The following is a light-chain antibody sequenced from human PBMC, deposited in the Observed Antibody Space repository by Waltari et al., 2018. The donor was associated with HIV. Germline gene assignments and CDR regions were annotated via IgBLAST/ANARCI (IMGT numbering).Light chain of an antibody. CDR1: QTVTSNF. Sequence: EIVLTQSHGPLYLSPGERATLSCWASQTVTSNFIVWYQQKRGQAPRLLIYGTSKRATGVPDRFSGSGSGTDFTLTISRLEPDDFAVYYCQHFGGSQYTFGQGTKLEIK. CDR3: QHFGGSQYT. V-gene: IGKV3-20*01. J-gene: IGKJ2*01. CDR2: GTS.